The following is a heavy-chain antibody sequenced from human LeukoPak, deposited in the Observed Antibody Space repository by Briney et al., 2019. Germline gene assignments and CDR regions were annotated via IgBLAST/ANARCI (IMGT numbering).Heavy chain of an antibody. V-gene: IGHV4-4*07. Sequence: ASETLSLTCIVSGGSISSYFWSWIRQPAGKGLEWIGRIYSSGSTNYNPSLKSRVTMSVDTSKNEFSLRLNSVTAADTAVYYCARDLVGGGRPFDYWGQGTLVTVSS. CDR3: ARDLVGGGRPFDY. CDR2: IYSSGST. D-gene: IGHD4-23*01. CDR1: GGSISSYF. J-gene: IGHJ4*02.